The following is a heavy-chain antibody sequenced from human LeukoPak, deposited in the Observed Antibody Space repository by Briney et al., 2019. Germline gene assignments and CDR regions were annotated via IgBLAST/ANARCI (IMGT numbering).Heavy chain of an antibody. Sequence: SVKVSYKASGGTFISYAISWVRQAPGQGREWMGGIIPIFGTANYAQKFQGRVTITADESTSTAYMELSSLRSEETAVYYCAIPSYCSGGSCYPPDWFDRWGQGTLVTVSS. V-gene: IGHV1-69*13. D-gene: IGHD2-15*01. CDR2: IIPIFGTA. J-gene: IGHJ5*02. CDR3: AIPSYCSGGSCYPPDWFDR. CDR1: GGTFISYA.